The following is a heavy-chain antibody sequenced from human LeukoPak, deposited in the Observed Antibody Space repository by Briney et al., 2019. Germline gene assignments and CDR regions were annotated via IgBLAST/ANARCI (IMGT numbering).Heavy chain of an antibody. V-gene: IGHV1-69*13. Sequence: GASVKVPCKASGGTFSSYAISWERQAPGQGLEWMGGIIPIFGTANYAQKFQGRVTITADESTSTAYMELSSLRSEDTAVYYCVRKGTKGGNDAFDIWGQGTMVTVSS. J-gene: IGHJ3*02. CDR1: GGTFSSYA. D-gene: IGHD1/OR15-1a*01. CDR2: IIPIFGTA. CDR3: VRKGTKGGNDAFDI.